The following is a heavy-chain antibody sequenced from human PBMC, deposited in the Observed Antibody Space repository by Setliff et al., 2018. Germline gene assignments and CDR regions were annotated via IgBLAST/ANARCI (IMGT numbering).Heavy chain of an antibody. Sequence: GGSLRLSCAASGFTFSGFGMHWVRQAPGKGLEWVAFIRYNGNNQYYSDSVKGRFTTSRDNSKNTLNLQMNGLRAEDTAVYHCAKDPYYSEIYYFDYWGQGTLVTVSS. CDR2: IRYNGNNQ. D-gene: IGHD3-10*01. CDR3: AKDPYYSEIYYFDY. V-gene: IGHV3-30*02. J-gene: IGHJ4*02. CDR1: GFTFSGFG.